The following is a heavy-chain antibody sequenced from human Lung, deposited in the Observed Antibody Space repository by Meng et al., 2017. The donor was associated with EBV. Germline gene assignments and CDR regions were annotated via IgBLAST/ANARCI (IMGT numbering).Heavy chain of an antibody. CDR3: ARDRGQDTVVVVADRGFDP. CDR2: ISPYIGNT. J-gene: IGHJ5*02. CDR1: GYTFTTYG. Sequence: QGQALQSVVEVNMHGAQLEVSSKASGYTFTTYGIPWVRQAPGKGLEWMGWISPYIGNTNYAQTFQGRLTLTTDTSTDTAYMELRSLSPDDTAIYYCARDRGQDTVVVVADRGFDPWGQGTLVTVSS. D-gene: IGHD2-15*01. V-gene: IGHV1-18*01.